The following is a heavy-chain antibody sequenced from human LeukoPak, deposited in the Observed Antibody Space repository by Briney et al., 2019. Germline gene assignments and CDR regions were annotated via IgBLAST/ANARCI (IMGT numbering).Heavy chain of an antibody. D-gene: IGHD1-26*01. Sequence: GGSLRLSCAASGFTFSVSAMYWVRQASGKGLEWVGRIRNKANNYATAYAASLKGRFTISRDDSKNTAYLQMNSLETEDTAMYYCARREYSGSSDDAFDIWGQGTMVTVSS. CDR1: GFTFSVSA. V-gene: IGHV3-73*01. CDR2: IRNKANNYAT. CDR3: ARREYSGSSDDAFDI. J-gene: IGHJ3*02.